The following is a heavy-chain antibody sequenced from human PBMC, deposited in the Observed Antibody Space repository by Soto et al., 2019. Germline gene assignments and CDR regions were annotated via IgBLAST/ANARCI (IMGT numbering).Heavy chain of an antibody. J-gene: IGHJ1*01. CDR1: GYTFTGYF. Sequence: ASVKVSCKASGYTFTGYFIHWVRQAPGEGLEWVGYINPNSGVTKYAPRFLGRVTITRDTSIRTAYMDLNNLRSDDTAVYCGWRGGGIILVLLPCGPGSLVTVSS. V-gene: IGHV1-2*02. CDR3: WRGGGIILVLLP. CDR2: INPNSGVT. D-gene: IGHD6-6*01.